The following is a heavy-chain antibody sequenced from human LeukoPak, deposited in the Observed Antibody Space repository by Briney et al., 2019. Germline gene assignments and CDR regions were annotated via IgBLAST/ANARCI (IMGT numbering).Heavy chain of an antibody. V-gene: IGHV3-66*02. CDR1: GFTVSSNH. Sequence: GGSLRLSCAAYGFTVSSNHMSWVRQAPGKGLESVSFIYSGGTTYYGDSVKGRFTISRDNSKNTLYLQMNSLRPEDTAVYYCAKVLGSLDYWGQGTLVTVSS. D-gene: IGHD3-10*01. J-gene: IGHJ4*02. CDR2: IYSGGTT. CDR3: AKVLGSLDY.